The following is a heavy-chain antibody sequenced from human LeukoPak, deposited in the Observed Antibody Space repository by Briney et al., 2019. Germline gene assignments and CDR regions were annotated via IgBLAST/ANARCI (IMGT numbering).Heavy chain of an antibody. CDR1: GFTFSSYS. D-gene: IGHD3-10*01. J-gene: IGHJ6*02. CDR2: ISSSSYI. Sequence: GGSLRLSCAASGFTFSSYSMNWVRQAPGKGLEWVSSISSSSYIYYADSVKGRFTISRDNAKNSLYLQMNSLRAEDTAVYYCARGITMVRGVIMENYGMDVWGQGTTVTVSS. V-gene: IGHV3-21*01. CDR3: ARGITMVRGVIMENYGMDV.